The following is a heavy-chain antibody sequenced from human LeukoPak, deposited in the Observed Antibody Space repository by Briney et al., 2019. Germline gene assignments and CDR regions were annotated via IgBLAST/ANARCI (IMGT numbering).Heavy chain of an antibody. CDR2: ISYDGSNQ. Sequence: GGSLRLSCVASGFPFSTYGMHWVRQAPGKGLEWVALISYDGSNQYYRDSVKGRFTISRDNGENSVYLQMHSLRTEDTAVYYCANAHYWGQGTLVIVSP. CDR1: GFPFSTYG. CDR3: ANAHY. J-gene: IGHJ4*02. V-gene: IGHV3-30*18.